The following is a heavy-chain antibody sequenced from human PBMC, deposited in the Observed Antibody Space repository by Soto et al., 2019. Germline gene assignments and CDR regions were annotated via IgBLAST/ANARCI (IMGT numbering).Heavy chain of an antibody. Sequence: SVKVSCKASGYTFTSYGISWVRQAPGQGLEWMGWISAYNGNTNYAQKLQGRVTMTTDTSTSTAYMELRSLRSDDTAVYYCARETYYYDSSGYHIPFDYWGQGTLVTVSS. V-gene: IGHV1-18*01. CDR1: GYTFTSYG. CDR2: ISAYNGNT. D-gene: IGHD3-22*01. J-gene: IGHJ4*02. CDR3: ARETYYYDSSGYHIPFDY.